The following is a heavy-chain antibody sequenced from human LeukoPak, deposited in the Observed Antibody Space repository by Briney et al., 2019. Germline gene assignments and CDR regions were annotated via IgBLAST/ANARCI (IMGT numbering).Heavy chain of an antibody. CDR2: IYSGGST. V-gene: IGHV3-53*01. CDR1: GFTVSSNY. Sequence: GGSLRLSCAASGFTVSSNYMSWVRQAPGKGLEWVSVIYSGGSTYYADSVKGRFTISRDNSKNTLYLQMNSLRAEDTAVYYCARDNYYGSGSYFDYWGQGTLVTVSS. D-gene: IGHD3-10*01. CDR3: ARDNYYGSGSYFDY. J-gene: IGHJ4*02.